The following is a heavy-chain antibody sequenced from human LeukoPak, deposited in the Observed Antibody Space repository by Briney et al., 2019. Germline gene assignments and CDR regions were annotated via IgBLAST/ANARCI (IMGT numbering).Heavy chain of an antibody. J-gene: IGHJ5*02. CDR3: ARRDLGYSYDRLGDWFDP. CDR2: IYPGDSDA. CDR1: GYSFTSYW. D-gene: IGHD5-18*01. V-gene: IGHV5-51*01. Sequence: GESLKISCKGSGYSFTSYWIGWVRQMPGKGLEWMGIIYPGDSDARYSPSFQGQVTISADKSISTAYLQWSSLKASDTAMYYCARRDLGYSYDRLGDWFDPWGQGTLVTVSS.